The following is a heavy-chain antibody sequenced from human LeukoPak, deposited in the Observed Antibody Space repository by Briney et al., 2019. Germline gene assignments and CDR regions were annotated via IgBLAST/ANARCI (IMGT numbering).Heavy chain of an antibody. CDR3: ARASVIAVAGINYFDY. V-gene: IGHV3-7*01. D-gene: IGHD6-19*01. Sequence: GGSLSLSCAASGFPFSSYWMSWVRQAPGKGLEWVANIKQDGSEKYYVDSVKGRFTISRDNAKNSLYLQMNSLRAGDTAVYYCARASVIAVAGINYFDYWGQGTLVTVSS. CDR1: GFPFSSYW. CDR2: IKQDGSEK. J-gene: IGHJ4*02.